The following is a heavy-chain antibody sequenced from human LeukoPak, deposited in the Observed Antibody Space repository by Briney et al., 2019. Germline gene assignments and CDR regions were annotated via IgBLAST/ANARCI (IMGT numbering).Heavy chain of an antibody. Sequence: ASVKVSCKASGYTFTSYYMHWVRRAPGQGLEWMGIINPSGGSTSYAQKFQGRVTMTRDTSTSTVYMELSSLRSEDTAVYYCARDAPSRLGGYVGDYYFDYWGQGTLVTVSS. D-gene: IGHD5-12*01. CDR2: INPSGGST. J-gene: IGHJ4*02. CDR1: GYTFTSYY. CDR3: ARDAPSRLGGYVGDYYFDY. V-gene: IGHV1-46*03.